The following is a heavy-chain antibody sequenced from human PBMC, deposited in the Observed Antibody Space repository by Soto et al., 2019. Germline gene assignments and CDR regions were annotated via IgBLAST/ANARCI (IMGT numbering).Heavy chain of an antibody. D-gene: IGHD4-4*01. CDR3: ARSTHGDSKTNWLDP. CDR1: GYTFTDYY. V-gene: IGHV1-2*02. Sequence: ASVKVSCKASGYTFTDYYIHWVRQAPGQGLQWMGSINPNSGGTNFAQKFQGRVTMTRDSSISTAYMELSRLKSDDTAIYYCARSTHGDSKTNWLDPWGQGTMVTVSS. J-gene: IGHJ5*02. CDR2: INPNSGGT.